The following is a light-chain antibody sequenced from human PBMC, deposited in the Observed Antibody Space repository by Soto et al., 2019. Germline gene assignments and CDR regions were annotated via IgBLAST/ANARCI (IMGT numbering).Light chain of an antibody. J-gene: IGLJ1*01. CDR2: EVS. V-gene: IGLV2-14*01. CDR3: SSYTNSSTLYV. Sequence: QSVLTQPASVSGSPGQSITISCTGSSSDVGRYNYVSWYQHHPGKAPKLMIYEVSNRPSGVSNRFSGSKSGNTASLTISGLQAEDEADYHCSSYTNSSTLYVFGTGTKATVL. CDR1: SSDVGRYNY.